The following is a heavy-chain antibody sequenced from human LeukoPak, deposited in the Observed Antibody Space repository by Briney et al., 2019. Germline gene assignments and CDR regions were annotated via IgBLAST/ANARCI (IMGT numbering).Heavy chain of an antibody. Sequence: GGSLRLSCAASGFTFSSYEMNWVRQAPGKGLEWVSYISNSGSTIYYADSVKGRFTISRDNSKNTLYLQMNSLRAEDTAVYYCAKDDPLLWFGELFAYFDYWGQGTLVTVSS. J-gene: IGHJ4*02. CDR3: AKDDPLLWFGELFAYFDY. V-gene: IGHV3-48*03. CDR2: ISNSGSTI. CDR1: GFTFSSYE. D-gene: IGHD3-10*01.